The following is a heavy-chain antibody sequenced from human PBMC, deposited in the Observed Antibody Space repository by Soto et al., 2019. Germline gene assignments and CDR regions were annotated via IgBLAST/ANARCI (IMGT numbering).Heavy chain of an antibody. J-gene: IGHJ6*02. CDR1: GFSLSNGRMG. Sequence: SGPTLVNPTETLTLTCTISGFSLSNGRMGVSWIRQPPGRALEWLAHFFSDVERSYSTSMQSRLTMSQDTSGTQVVLTMTNMDPQDTGTYFCARMNAEADSHYYPMDVWGPGTPVTV. V-gene: IGHV2-26*03. D-gene: IGHD1-1*01. CDR3: ARMNAEADSHYYPMDV. CDR2: FFSDVER.